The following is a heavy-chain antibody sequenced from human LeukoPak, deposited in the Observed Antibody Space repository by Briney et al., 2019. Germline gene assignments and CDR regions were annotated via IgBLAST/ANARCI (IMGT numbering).Heavy chain of an antibody. D-gene: IGHD3-22*01. CDR1: GFTFDDYG. V-gene: IGHV3-20*04. CDR2: VNWNGGST. CDR3: ARMYYYDSSGYLDY. J-gene: IGHJ4*02. Sequence: TGGSLRLSCAASGFTFDDYGMGWVRQAPGKGLEWVSGVNWNGGSTGYADSVKGRFTISRDNAKNSLYLQMNSLRAEDTALYYCARMYYYDSSGYLDYWGQGTLVTVSS.